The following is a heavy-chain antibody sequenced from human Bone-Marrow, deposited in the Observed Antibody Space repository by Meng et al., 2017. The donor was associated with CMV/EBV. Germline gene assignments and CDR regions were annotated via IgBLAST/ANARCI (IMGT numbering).Heavy chain of an antibody. CDR3: VPHDCAMDV. J-gene: IGHJ6*02. CDR2: IKGDGRDK. Sequence: GGSLRLSCAASGFTFRNYWMSWVRQAPGKGLEWVANIKGDGRDKGYVDSVKGRFTISRDNARNSLYMEMNSLRAEDTAVYYCVPHDCAMDVWGQGTTVTVSS. V-gene: IGHV3-7*01. CDR1: GFTFRNYW.